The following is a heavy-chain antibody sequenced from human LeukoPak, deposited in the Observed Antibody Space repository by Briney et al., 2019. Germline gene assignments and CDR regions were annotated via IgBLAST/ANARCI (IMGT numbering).Heavy chain of an antibody. Sequence: SETLSLTCTVSGGSISSNYWSWIRQPAGKGLEWIGRIYSSGSTSHNPSLKSRATVSIDTSRNQFSLSLGSVTAADTAVYYCARDERRSGSRNYYYHMDVWGKGTTVTVSS. D-gene: IGHD3-10*01. V-gene: IGHV4-4*07. CDR3: ARDERRSGSRNYYYHMDV. CDR1: GGSISSNY. CDR2: IYSSGST. J-gene: IGHJ6*03.